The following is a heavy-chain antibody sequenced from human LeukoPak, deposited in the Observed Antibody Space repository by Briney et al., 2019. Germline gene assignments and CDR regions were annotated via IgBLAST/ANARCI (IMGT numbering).Heavy chain of an antibody. CDR1: GFTFSSYS. D-gene: IGHD1-26*01. J-gene: IGHJ4*02. Sequence: GGSLRLSCAASGFTFSSYSLNWVRQAPGKGLEWVSSISSSSIYIYYADSLKGRFTISRDNAKKSLYLEMNSLRAEDTAVYYCARFSLVVGAMGYYFDYWGQGTLVTVSS. CDR2: ISSSSIYI. CDR3: ARFSLVVGAMGYYFDY. V-gene: IGHV3-21*01.